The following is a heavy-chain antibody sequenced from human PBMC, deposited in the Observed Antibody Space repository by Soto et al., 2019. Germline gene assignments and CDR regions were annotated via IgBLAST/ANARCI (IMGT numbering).Heavy chain of an antibody. CDR1: GGSIINYY. D-gene: IGHD6-13*01. V-gene: IGHV4-4*07. CDR2: IYSSGST. Sequence: XETLSLTCTVSGGSIINYYWTWIRQPAGKGLEWVGRIYSSGSTSYNPSLRSRLTMSVDTSKNQFSLKLTSVTAADTALYYCARQTTYSSSWFDYWGQGTLVTVSS. CDR3: ARQTTYSSSWFDY. J-gene: IGHJ5*01.